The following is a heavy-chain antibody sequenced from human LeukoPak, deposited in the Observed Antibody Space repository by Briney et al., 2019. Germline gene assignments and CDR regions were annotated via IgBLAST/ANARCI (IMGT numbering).Heavy chain of an antibody. Sequence: GGSLRLSCAASGFTFSNAWMSWVRQAPGKGLEWVGRIKSKTDGGTTDYAAPVKGRFTISRDDSKNTLYLQMNSLKTEDTAVSYCTTDQVGSSWPYYFDYWGQGTLVTVSS. CDR2: IKSKTDGGTT. V-gene: IGHV3-15*01. CDR1: GFTFSNAW. CDR3: TTDQVGSSWPYYFDY. J-gene: IGHJ4*02. D-gene: IGHD6-13*01.